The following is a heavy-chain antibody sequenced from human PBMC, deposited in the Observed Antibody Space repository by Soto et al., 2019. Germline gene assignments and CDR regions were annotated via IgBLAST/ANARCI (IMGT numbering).Heavy chain of an antibody. Sequence: GGSLRLSCAASGFTFSDHYMSWIRQAPGKGLEWIGYSSNNGSFTRYADSVKGRFSISRDNAKNSLYLQINSLRGDDTAIYYCVRSGDNYNLLDYWGQGTPVTVSS. J-gene: IGHJ4*02. CDR1: GFTFSDHY. V-gene: IGHV3-11*06. D-gene: IGHD1-1*01. CDR2: SSNNGSFT. CDR3: VRSGDNYNLLDY.